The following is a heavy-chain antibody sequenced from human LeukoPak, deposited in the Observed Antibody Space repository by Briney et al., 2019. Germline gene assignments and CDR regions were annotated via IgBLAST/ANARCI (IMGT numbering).Heavy chain of an antibody. CDR3: ASQPPRDDYVWGS. CDR2: IYPGDSDT. D-gene: IGHD3-16*01. V-gene: IGHV5-51*01. CDR1: GYRFTSYW. J-gene: IGHJ5*02. Sequence: GESLKISCKGSGYRFTSYWIGWVRQMPGKGLEWMGIIYPGDSDTRYSPSSQGQVTISADKSISTAYLQWSSLKASDTAMYYCASQPPRDDYVWGSWGQGTLVTVSS.